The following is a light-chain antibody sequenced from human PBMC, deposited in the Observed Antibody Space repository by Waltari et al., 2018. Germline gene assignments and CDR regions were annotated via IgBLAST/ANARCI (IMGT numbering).Light chain of an antibody. CDR2: DDS. CDR3: QSYDGGLNGLF. J-gene: IGLJ2*01. V-gene: IGLV1-40*01. CDR1: SSNIGSPYN. Sequence: QSVLTQPPSVSGAPGQRVTISCTGSSSNIGSPYNVHWYQQVPGRAPKLLIYDDSPRPPGVPARFSSSKSGTSAPLAITGLQAEDEAEYFCQSYDGGLNGLFFGGETKVTVL.